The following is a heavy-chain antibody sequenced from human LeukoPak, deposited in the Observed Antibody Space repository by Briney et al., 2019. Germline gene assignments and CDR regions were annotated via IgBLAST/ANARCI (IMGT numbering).Heavy chain of an antibody. CDR2: IWYDGSNK. D-gene: IGHD3-3*01. J-gene: IGHJ3*02. CDR1: GFTFSSYG. V-gene: IGHV3-33*01. Sequence: GGSLRLSCAASGFTFSSYGMHWVRQAPGKGLEWVAVIWYDGSNKYYADSVKGRFTISRDNSKNTLYLQMNSLRAEDTAVYYCARGSEIFGVVNVAFDIWGQGTMVTVSS. CDR3: ARGSEIFGVVNVAFDI.